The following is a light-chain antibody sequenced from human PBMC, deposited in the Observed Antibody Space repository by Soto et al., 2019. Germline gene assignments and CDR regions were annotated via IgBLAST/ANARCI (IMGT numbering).Light chain of an antibody. CDR2: DVD. V-gene: IGLV2-14*03. Sequence: QSALTQPASVSGSPGQSIAIYCIGTSSDVGGYNYVSWYQQHPGKAPKLLIYDVDNWPSGVSRRFSGSKSGNTASLTISGLQAEDEADYYCSSYTTGNNLVVFGGGTKLTVL. CDR3: SSYTTGNNLVV. CDR1: SSDVGGYNY. J-gene: IGLJ2*01.